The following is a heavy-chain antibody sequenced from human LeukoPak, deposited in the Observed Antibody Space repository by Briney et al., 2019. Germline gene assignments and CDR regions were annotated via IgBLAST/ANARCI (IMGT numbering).Heavy chain of an antibody. CDR1: GGSISSGSYY. V-gene: IGHV4-61*02. D-gene: IGHD1-14*01. CDR3: ASDPQLGTLDY. CDR2: IYTSGST. J-gene: IGHJ4*02. Sequence: SQTLSLTCTVSGGSISSGSYYWSWIRQPAGKGLEWIGRIYTSGSTNYNPSLKSRVTISVDTSKNQFSLKLTSVTAADTAVYYCASDPQLGTLDYWGQGTLVTVSS.